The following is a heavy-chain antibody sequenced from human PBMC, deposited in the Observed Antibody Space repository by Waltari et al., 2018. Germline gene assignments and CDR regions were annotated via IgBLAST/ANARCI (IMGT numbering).Heavy chain of an antibody. CDR1: GFTFGDYA. Sequence: EVQLVESGGGLVQPGRSLRLSCTASGFTFGDYAMSWVRKAPGKGLEWVGFIRSKAYGGTTEYAASVKGRFTISRDDSKSIAYLQMNSLKTEDTAVYYCTRESYSSSWSIDYWGQGTLVTVSS. CDR2: IRSKAYGGTT. J-gene: IGHJ4*02. D-gene: IGHD6-13*01. V-gene: IGHV3-49*04. CDR3: TRESYSSSWSIDY.